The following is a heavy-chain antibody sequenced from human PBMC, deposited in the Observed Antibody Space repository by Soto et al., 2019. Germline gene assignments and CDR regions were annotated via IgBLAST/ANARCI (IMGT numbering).Heavy chain of an antibody. D-gene: IGHD1-1*01. CDR3: ARAGNTGTTFGFDY. CDR1: GGTFSSYA. CDR2: IIPIFGTA. J-gene: IGHJ4*02. Sequence: ASVKVSSKASGGTFSSYAISWVRQAPGQGLEWMGGIIPIFGTANYAQKFQGRVTITADESTSTAYMELSSLRSEDTAVYYCARAGNTGTTFGFDYWGQGTLVTVSS. V-gene: IGHV1-69*13.